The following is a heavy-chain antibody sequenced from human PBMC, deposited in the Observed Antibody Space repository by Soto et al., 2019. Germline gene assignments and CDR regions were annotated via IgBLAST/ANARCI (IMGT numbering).Heavy chain of an antibody. CDR3: ARGEDAFFYYGLDV. Sequence: ASETLSLTCTVSGGSTTSSYWSWIRRPPGKGLEWIAYIYDTGISGYTPSTSYNPSPKSRVTMTVDMSKSQFSLKLNSVTAADTAVYYCARGEDAFFYYGLDVWGQGITVTVSS. J-gene: IGHJ6*02. CDR2: IYDTGISGYTPST. V-gene: IGHV4-59*01. CDR1: GGSTTSSY.